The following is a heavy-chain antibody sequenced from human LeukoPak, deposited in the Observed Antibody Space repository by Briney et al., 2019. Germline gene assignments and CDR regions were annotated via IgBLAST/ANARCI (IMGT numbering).Heavy chain of an antibody. D-gene: IGHD6-19*01. Sequence: ASVKVSCKASGYTFIDYYMHWVRQAPGQGLEWIGWINPNGGATDYAQNFQGRVTLTRDTSISTAYTELSSLRSDDTAVYYCARSGYNSGWAFDFWGQGTLVTVSS. J-gene: IGHJ4*02. CDR1: GYTFIDYY. CDR2: INPNGGAT. CDR3: ARSGYNSGWAFDF. V-gene: IGHV1-2*02.